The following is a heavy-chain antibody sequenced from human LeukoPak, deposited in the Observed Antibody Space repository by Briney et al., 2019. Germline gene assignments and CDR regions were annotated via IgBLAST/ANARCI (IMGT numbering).Heavy chain of an antibody. CDR2: INHSGST. CDR3: ARGYRSIAAVRVNNWFDP. Sequence: SETLSLTCAVYGGSFSGYYWSWIRQPPGKGLEWIGEINHSGSTNYNPSLKSRVTISVDTSKNQFSLKLSSVTGADTAVYYCARGYRSIAAVRVNNWFDPWGQGTLVTVSS. J-gene: IGHJ5*02. CDR1: GGSFSGYY. V-gene: IGHV4-34*01. D-gene: IGHD6-13*01.